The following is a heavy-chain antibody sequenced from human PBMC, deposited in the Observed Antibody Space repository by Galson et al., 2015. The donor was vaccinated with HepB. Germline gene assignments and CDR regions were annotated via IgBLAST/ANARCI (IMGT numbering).Heavy chain of an antibody. Sequence: SLRLSCAGSGFTFSSYWMSWVRQAPGKGLEWVANIKQDGSEKYYVDSVKGRFTISRDNAKNSLYVQMNSLRAEDTAVYYCAREYPAPAGYDAFDIWGQGTMVTVSS. D-gene: IGHD2-15*01. CDR1: GFTFSSYW. CDR3: AREYPAPAGYDAFDI. CDR2: IKQDGSEK. V-gene: IGHV3-7*03. J-gene: IGHJ3*02.